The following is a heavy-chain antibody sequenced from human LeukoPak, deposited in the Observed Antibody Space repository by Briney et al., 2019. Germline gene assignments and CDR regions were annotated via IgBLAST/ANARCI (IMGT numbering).Heavy chain of an antibody. CDR3: AREWSPPYYFDY. CDR2: IIPILGIA. CDR1: GGTISSYA. Sequence: ASVKVSCKASGGTISSYAISWVRQAPGQGLEWMGRIIPILGIANYAQKFQGRVTITADKSTSTAYMELSSLRSEDTAVYYCAREWSPPYYFDYWGQGTLVTVSS. V-gene: IGHV1-69*04. D-gene: IGHD2-15*01. J-gene: IGHJ4*02.